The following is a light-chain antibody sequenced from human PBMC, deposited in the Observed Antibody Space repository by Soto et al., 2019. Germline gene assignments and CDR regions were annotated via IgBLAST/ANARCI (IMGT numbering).Light chain of an antibody. V-gene: IGKV1-9*01. CDR2: AAS. Sequence: DIQLTQSPSFLSASVGDRVTITCRASQGISSHLAWYQQKAGKAPKLLIYAASTLQSGVPLRFSGSGSGTEFTLTSSSLQPEDFATYYCQQLNSYPLAFGQGTKVEIK. CDR1: QGISSH. J-gene: IGKJ1*01. CDR3: QQLNSYPLA.